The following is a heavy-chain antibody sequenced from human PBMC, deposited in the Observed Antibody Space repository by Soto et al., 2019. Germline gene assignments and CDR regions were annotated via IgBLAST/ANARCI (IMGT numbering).Heavy chain of an antibody. CDR1: GGSVTNSSYY. Sequence: SETLSLTCTVSGGSVTNSSYYWGWIRQSPGKGLEWIGSVYYRGRSYSKSSVKSRVTISVDTSKNQFSLNFNSVTASDTALYYCVSQRTTVLTQAYFDDCGPGALVTVSS. CDR2: VYYRGRS. D-gene: IGHD4-17*01. V-gene: IGHV4-39*01. J-gene: IGHJ4*02. CDR3: VSQRTTVLTQAYFDD.